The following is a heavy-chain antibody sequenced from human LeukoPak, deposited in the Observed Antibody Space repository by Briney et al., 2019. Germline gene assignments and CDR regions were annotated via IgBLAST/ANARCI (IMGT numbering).Heavy chain of an antibody. Sequence: SETLSLTCAVYGGSFSGYYWSWIRQPPGKWLEWIREIDHSGSTNYNPSLKSRVTISVDTSKNQFSLKLISVTAADTAVYYCARERGGSRDGYNYGISLDYWGQGTLVTVSS. CDR2: IDHSGST. CDR3: ARERGGSRDGYNYGISLDY. J-gene: IGHJ4*02. D-gene: IGHD5-24*01. CDR1: GGSFSGYY. V-gene: IGHV4-34*01.